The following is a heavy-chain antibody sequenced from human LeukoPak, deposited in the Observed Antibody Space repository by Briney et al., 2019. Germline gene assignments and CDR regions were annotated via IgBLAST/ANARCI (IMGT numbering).Heavy chain of an antibody. V-gene: IGHV3-23*01. CDR3: AKDLTPIFGVVFDY. CDR2: ITGGGTT. D-gene: IGHD3-3*01. Sequence: GGSLRLSCAASGFTFSSYAMSWARQAPGKGLEWVSAITGGGTTYYADSVKARFTISRDNSKNTLYLQMNSLRAEDTAIYYCAKDLTPIFGVVFDYWGQGTLVTVSS. J-gene: IGHJ4*02. CDR1: GFTFSSYA.